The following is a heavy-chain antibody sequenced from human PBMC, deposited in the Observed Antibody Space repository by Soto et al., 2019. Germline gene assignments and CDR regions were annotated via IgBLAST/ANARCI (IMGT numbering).Heavy chain of an antibody. CDR2: IIDSGAST. V-gene: IGHV3-23*01. J-gene: IGHJ6*02. CDR1: GFTFSRYA. Sequence: GASLRLSCAASGFTFSRYAMSWVRQAPGKGLEWVSDIIDSGASTYYADSVKGRFTISRDNSKSTLYLQMNSLRAEDTALYYCAKGRSYYYYYGVDVWGQGTTVTVSS. CDR3: AKGRSYYYYYGVDV.